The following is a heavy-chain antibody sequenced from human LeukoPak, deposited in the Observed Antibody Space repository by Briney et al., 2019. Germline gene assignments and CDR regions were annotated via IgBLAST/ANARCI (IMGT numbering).Heavy chain of an antibody. CDR3: AKDGGVWFGESNDY. CDR2: ITGSGGRT. J-gene: IGHJ4*02. Sequence: GGSLRLSCAASGVTFSSCGMSGGRQSPGKGLEWVSAITGSGGRTYYADSVKGGFTISRDSFKNRWYLQLHRLRVGDPAGSYFAKDGGVWFGESNDYWGQGPLVTVSS. V-gene: IGHV3-23*01. CDR1: GVTFSSCG. D-gene: IGHD3-10*01.